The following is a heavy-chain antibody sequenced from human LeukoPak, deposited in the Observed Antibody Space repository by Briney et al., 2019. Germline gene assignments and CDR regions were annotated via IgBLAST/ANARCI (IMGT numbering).Heavy chain of an antibody. J-gene: IGHJ4*02. Sequence: SETLSLTCTVSGGSISSGSYDWYWIRQPAGKGLEWIGHIYTSGSTDYNPSLKSRVTISVATSKNQFSLSLDSVTAADTAVYYCARGLASGYPPIPFDYWGQGTLVTVSS. CDR2: IYTSGST. CDR1: GGSISSGSYD. CDR3: ARGLASGYPPIPFDY. D-gene: IGHD3-3*01. V-gene: IGHV4-61*09.